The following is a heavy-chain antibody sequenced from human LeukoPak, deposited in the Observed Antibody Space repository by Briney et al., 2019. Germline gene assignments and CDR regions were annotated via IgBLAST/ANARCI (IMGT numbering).Heavy chain of an antibody. D-gene: IGHD1-7*01. CDR1: GGSFSGYY. CDR2: INHSGST. CDR3: ARAGYNWNYALLFDY. Sequence: PSETLSLTCAVYGGSFSGYYWSWIRQPPGKGLEWIGEINHSGSTNYNPSLKSRVTISVGTSKNQFSLKLSSVTAADTAVYYCARAGYNWNYALLFDYWGQGTLVTVSS. J-gene: IGHJ4*02. V-gene: IGHV4-34*01.